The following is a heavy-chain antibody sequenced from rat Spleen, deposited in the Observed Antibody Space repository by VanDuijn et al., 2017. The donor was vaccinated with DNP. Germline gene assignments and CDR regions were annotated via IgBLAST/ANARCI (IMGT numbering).Heavy chain of an antibody. Sequence: QVQLKESGPVLVQASEPLSLTCTVSGFSLTHYGVIWVRQSPGKGLEWMGIIWGHGSTDYNSALKSRLSINRDTSKSQVFLKMNSLQTEDTAIYYCTRDQGVTTVPTGNWFAYWGQGVMVTVSS. CDR3: TRDQGVTTVPTGNWFAY. D-gene: IGHD1-1*01. V-gene: IGHV2S75*01. CDR1: GFSLTHYG. J-gene: IGHJ2*01. CDR2: IWGHGST.